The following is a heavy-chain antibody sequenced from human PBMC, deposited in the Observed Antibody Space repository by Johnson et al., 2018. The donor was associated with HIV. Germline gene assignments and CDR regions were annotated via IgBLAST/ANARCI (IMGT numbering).Heavy chain of an antibody. J-gene: IGHJ3*02. CDR3: ARGGAYCGGDCNAFDI. V-gene: IGHV3-48*04. Sequence: VQLVESGGGVVQPGGSLRLSCAASGFTFSSSGMHWIRQAPGKGLEWVSYISGSGGTIYYADSVKGRFTISRDNAKNSLYLQMNSLRAEDTAVYYCARGGAYCGGDCNAFDIWGQGTMVTVSS. CDR2: ISGSGGTI. CDR1: GFTFSSSG. D-gene: IGHD2-21*02.